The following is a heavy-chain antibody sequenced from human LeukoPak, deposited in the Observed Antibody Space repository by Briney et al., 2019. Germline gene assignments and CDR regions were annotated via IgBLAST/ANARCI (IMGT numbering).Heavy chain of an antibody. J-gene: IGHJ4*02. CDR1: GFTVSSDS. Sequence: PGGSLRLSGTVSGFTVSSDSMSWVRQAPGKGLEWVSFIYSGGSTHYSDSVKGRFTISRDNSKNTLYLQMNSLRAEDTAVYYCARRAGAYSHPYDYWGQGTLVTVSS. CDR2: IYSGGST. V-gene: IGHV3-53*01. D-gene: IGHD4/OR15-4a*01. CDR3: ARRAGAYSHPYDY.